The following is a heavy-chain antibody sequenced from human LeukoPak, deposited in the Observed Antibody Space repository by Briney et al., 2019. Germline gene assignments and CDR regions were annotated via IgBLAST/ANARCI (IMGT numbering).Heavy chain of an antibody. D-gene: IGHD2-2*01. CDR1: GFTFSSYS. J-gene: IGHJ6*02. CDR3: AKAPGGYCSSTSCYSPYYYGMDV. CDR2: ISGSGGST. V-gene: IGHV3-23*01. Sequence: HAGGSLRLSCAASGFTFSSYSMSWVRQAPGKGLEWVSAISGSGGSTYYADSVKGRFTISRDNSKNTLYLQMNSLRAKDTAVYYCAKAPGGYCSSTSCYSPYYYGMDVWGQGTTVTVSS.